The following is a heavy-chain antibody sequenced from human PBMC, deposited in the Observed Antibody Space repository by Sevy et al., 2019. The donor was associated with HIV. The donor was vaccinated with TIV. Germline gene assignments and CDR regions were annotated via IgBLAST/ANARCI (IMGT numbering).Heavy chain of an antibody. D-gene: IGHD2-2*01. CDR2: RNHSGST. V-gene: IGHV4-34*01. CDR1: GGSFSGYY. J-gene: IGHJ5*02. Sequence: SETLSLTCAVYGGSFSGYYWNWIRLSPGKGLEWIGARNHSGSTHYNPSLKSRVTISVDTSKNQFSLRLNSVTAADTAVYYCARAPPVVVVPGAPSWFDPWGQGTLVTVSS. CDR3: ARAPPVVVVPGAPSWFDP.